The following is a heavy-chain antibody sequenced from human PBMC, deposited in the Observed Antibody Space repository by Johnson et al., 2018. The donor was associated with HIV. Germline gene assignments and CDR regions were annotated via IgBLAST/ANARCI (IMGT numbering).Heavy chain of an antibody. CDR1: GFTFSSYA. CDR3: ATGASSTWSLGALDI. CDR2: ISWNSGSI. Sequence: VQLVESGGGVVQPGRSLRLSCAASGFTFSSYAMHWVRQAPGKGLEWVSGISWNSGSIGYADSVKGRFTISRDNAKNSLYLQMNSLKSEDTAVYYCATGASSTWSLGALDIWGQWTMVTVSS. D-gene: IGHD6-13*01. V-gene: IGHV3-9*01. J-gene: IGHJ3*02.